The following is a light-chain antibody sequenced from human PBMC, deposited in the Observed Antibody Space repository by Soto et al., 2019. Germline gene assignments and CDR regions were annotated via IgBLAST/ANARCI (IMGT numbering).Light chain of an antibody. CDR2: ANN. J-gene: IGLJ1*01. V-gene: IGLV1-40*01. CDR1: SSNIGARYD. Sequence: QSALTQPPSVSGAPGQRVTLSCTGSSSNIGARYDVHWHQQVPGTAPKLLIYANNNRPSGVPDRFIGSRSGTSASLAIPGLQAEDEADYYCQSYDSTLRGYVFGTGTKVTVL. CDR3: QSYDSTLRGYV.